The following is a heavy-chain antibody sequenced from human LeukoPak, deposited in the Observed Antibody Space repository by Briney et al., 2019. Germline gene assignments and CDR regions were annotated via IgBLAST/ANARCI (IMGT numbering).Heavy chain of an antibody. CDR3: ARVTSIQSGFYNY. CDR2: ISGSGTTR. CDR1: GFTFSDYY. V-gene: IGHV3-11*01. Sequence: GGSLRLSCAASGFTFSDYYMSWIRQAPGKGLEWASYISGSGTTRHYADSVKGRFTISRDNTKNSLYLQMNSLRAEDAAVYYCARVTSIQSGFYNYWGQGILVIVSS. D-gene: IGHD5-24*01. J-gene: IGHJ4*02.